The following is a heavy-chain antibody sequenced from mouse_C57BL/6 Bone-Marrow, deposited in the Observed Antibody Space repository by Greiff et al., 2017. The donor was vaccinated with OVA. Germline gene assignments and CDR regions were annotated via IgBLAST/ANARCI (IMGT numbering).Heavy chain of an antibody. J-gene: IGHJ3*01. CDR1: GFTFSDYY. Sequence: EVKVVESGGGLVQPGGSLKLSCAASGFTFSDYYMYWVRQTPEKRLEWVAYISNGGGSTYYPDTVKGRFTISRDNAKNTLYLQMSRLKSEDTAMYYCARHIYYCNFPWFAYWGQGTLVTVSA. D-gene: IGHD2-1*01. CDR3: ARHIYYCNFPWFAY. V-gene: IGHV5-12*01. CDR2: ISNGGGST.